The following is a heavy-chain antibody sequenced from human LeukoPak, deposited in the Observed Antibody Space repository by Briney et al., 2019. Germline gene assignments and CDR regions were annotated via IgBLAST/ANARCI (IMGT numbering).Heavy chain of an antibody. D-gene: IGHD4-17*01. J-gene: IGHJ4*02. CDR2: IYHIGGT. V-gene: IGHV4-38-2*02. CDR1: GFSITSGYY. Sequence: SETLSLTCIVSGFSITSGYYWGWIRQPPGKGLEWIGSIYHIGGTYYSPSLKSRVSLSVDTSKNQFSLKLSSVTAADTAVYYCARSQVPYGDYVPIDYWGQGTLVTVSS. CDR3: ARSQVPYGDYVPIDY.